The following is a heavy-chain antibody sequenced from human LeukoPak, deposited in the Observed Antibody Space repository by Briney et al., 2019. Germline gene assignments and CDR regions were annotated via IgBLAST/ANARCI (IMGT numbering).Heavy chain of an antibody. CDR1: GGTFSIYA. J-gene: IGHJ4*02. D-gene: IGHD3-16*02. CDR2: IIPIFGTA. CDR3: ARTSYDYVWGSYRLFDY. Sequence: ASVKVSSKASGGTFSIYAISWVRQAPGQGLEWMGGIIPIFGTANYAQKFQGRVTITADESASTAYMELSRLRSEDTAVYYCARTSYDYVWGSYRLFDYWGQGTLVTVSS. V-gene: IGHV1-69*01.